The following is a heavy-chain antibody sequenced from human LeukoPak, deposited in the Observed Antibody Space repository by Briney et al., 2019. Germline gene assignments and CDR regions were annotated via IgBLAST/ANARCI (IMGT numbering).Heavy chain of an antibody. Sequence: SETLSLTYTVSGGSMSSYYWSWIRQPPGKGLEWIGYIYYSGSTNYNPSLKSRVTISVDTSKNQFSLKLSSVTAADTAVYYCARDRCSGGSCHSDYWGQGTLVTVSS. J-gene: IGHJ4*02. CDR1: GGSMSSYY. V-gene: IGHV4-59*01. CDR3: ARDRCSGGSCHSDY. D-gene: IGHD2-15*01. CDR2: IYYSGST.